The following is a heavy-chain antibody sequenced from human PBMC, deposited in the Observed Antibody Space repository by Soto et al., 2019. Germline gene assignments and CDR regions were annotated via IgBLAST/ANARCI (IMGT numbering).Heavy chain of an antibody. Sequence: PSETLSLTCSVSGTSVSNYYWSWIRQPAGKGLEHTGRIYTSGSTSYNPSLKSRVTMSKDTSQTQIYQDLTSVTAADTAVYYCARGGIQLSYAFDYWGQGIQVTVSS. D-gene: IGHD5-18*01. CDR3: ARGGIQLSYAFDY. CDR1: GTSVSNYY. CDR2: IYTSGST. J-gene: IGHJ4*02. V-gene: IGHV4-4*07.